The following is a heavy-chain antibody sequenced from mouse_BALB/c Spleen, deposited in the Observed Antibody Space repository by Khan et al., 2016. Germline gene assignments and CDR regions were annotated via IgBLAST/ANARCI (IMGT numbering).Heavy chain of an antibody. CDR2: ISYSGST. V-gene: IGHV3-2*02. J-gene: IGHJ2*01. CDR3: ARDYNGSSYFDY. Sequence: EVQLQESGPGLVKPSQSLSLTCTVTGYSITSDYAWNWIRQFPGNKLEWMGYISYSGSTSYNTSLKSRISITRDTSKNQFFLQLNAVTTEDTATYYCARDYNGSSYFDYWGQGTTLTVSS. D-gene: IGHD1-1*01. CDR1: GYSITSDYA.